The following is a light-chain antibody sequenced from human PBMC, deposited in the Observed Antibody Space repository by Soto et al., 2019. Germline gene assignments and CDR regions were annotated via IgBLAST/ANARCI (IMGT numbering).Light chain of an antibody. CDR2: EVT. CDR3: SSFVGSNFFV. J-gene: IGLJ1*01. V-gene: IGLV2-8*01. Sequence: QSALTQPPSASGSPGQSVTISWTGTRSDVGRYNYVSWYQLHPGKVPKLRIYEVTKRPSGIPDRFSGSQSGNTASLTVSGLQAEDEADYYCSSFVGSNFFVFASWPKANVL. CDR1: RSDVGRYNY.